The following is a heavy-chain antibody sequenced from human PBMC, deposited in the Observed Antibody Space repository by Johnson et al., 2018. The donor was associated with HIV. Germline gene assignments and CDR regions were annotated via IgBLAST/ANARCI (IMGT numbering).Heavy chain of an antibody. V-gene: IGHV3-7*03. CDR1: GFTLSSYW. J-gene: IGHJ3*02. CDR3: ARDLWGVGAFDI. Sequence: VQLVESGGGVVQPGGSLRLSCAASGFTLSSYWMSWVRQAPGKGLEWVANIKQDESENYYVDSVKGRFTISRDNAKNSLYLQMNSLRAEDTALYYCARDLWGVGAFDIWGQGTMVTVSS. CDR2: IKQDESEN. D-gene: IGHD2-21*01.